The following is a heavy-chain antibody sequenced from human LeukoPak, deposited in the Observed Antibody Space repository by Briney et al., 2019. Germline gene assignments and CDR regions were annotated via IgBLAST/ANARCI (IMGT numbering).Heavy chain of an antibody. D-gene: IGHD6-13*01. J-gene: IGHJ4*02. CDR2: IRSSSSYI. V-gene: IGHV3-21*01. CDR3: ARGSIAAVGDY. CDR1: GFTFSSYS. Sequence: GGSLRLSCAASGFTFSSYSMNWVRQAPGKGREWVSSIRSSSSYIYYADSVKGRFTISRENAKNSLYLQMTSLRAEDTAVYYCARGSIAAVGDYWGQGTLVTVSS.